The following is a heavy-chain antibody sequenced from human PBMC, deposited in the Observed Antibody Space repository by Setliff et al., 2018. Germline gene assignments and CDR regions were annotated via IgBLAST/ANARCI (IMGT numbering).Heavy chain of an antibody. J-gene: IGHJ1*01. CDR2: IIPIFGTA. CDR3: ARDPWQWLTTFTSAEYFQH. CDR1: GYTFSTYG. V-gene: IGHV1-69*06. Sequence: SVKVSCKDSGYTFSTYGISWVRQAPGQGLEWMGGIIPIFGTANYAQKFQGRVTITADKSTSTAYMELSSLRSEDTAVYYCARDPWQWLTTFTSAEYFQHWGQGTLVTVSS. D-gene: IGHD6-19*01.